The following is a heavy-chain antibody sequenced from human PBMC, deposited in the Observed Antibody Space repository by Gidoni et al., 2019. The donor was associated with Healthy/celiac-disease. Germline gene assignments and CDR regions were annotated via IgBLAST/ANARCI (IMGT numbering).Heavy chain of an antibody. J-gene: IGHJ6*02. Sequence: QVQLVQSGAEVKKPGSSVKVSCKASGGTFSSYAISWVRQAPGQGLEWMGGIIPIFGTANYAQKFQGRVTITADESTSTAYMELSSLRSEDTAVYYCAREHMVRGVIIIGAYYYYGMDVWGQGTTVTVSS. CDR1: GGTFSSYA. CDR2: IIPIFGTA. CDR3: AREHMVRGVIIIGAYYYYGMDV. V-gene: IGHV1-69*01. D-gene: IGHD3-10*01.